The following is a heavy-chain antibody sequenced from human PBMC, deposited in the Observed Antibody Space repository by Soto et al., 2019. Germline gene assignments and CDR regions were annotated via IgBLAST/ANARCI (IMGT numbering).Heavy chain of an antibody. Sequence: ASVKVSFRASGYTFTSYGIHWVRQAPGQRLEWTGWINAGNGNTKYSEKLQGRVTINRDTSASTAYLELSSLRSEDTAVYYCARDPNDSSAYYHHYYYGMDVWGQGTTVTVSS. V-gene: IGHV1-3*01. CDR3: ARDPNDSSAYYHHYYYGMDV. D-gene: IGHD3-22*01. CDR1: GYTFTSYG. CDR2: INAGNGNT. J-gene: IGHJ6*02.